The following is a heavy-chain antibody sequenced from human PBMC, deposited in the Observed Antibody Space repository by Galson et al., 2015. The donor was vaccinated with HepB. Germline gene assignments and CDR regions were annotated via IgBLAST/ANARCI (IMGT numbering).Heavy chain of an antibody. CDR3: ARDRYDPFDTEIWWFDP. CDR2: INAGNGNT. CDR1: GYTFTSYA. V-gene: IGHV1-3*01. Sequence: SVKVSCKASGYTFTSYAMHWVRQAPGQRLEWMGWINAGNGNTKYSQKFQGRVTITRDTSASTAYMELSSLRSEDTAVYYCARDRYDPFDTEIWWFDPWGQGTLVTVSS. J-gene: IGHJ5*02. D-gene: IGHD3-3*01.